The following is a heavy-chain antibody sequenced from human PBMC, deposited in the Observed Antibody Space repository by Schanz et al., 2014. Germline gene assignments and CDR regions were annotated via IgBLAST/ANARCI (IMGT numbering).Heavy chain of an antibody. CDR1: GFTFSNYG. D-gene: IGHD2-21*01. V-gene: IGHV3-30*18. J-gene: IGHJ2*01. CDR3: AKGQGAVINNWYFDL. Sequence: QVQLVESGGGVVRPGRSLRLSCAASGFTFSNYGMHWVRQAPGKGLEWVAVISYDGSDKFYADSVKGRFTISRDNSNNTLSLQMNSLRNEDTAVYYCAKGQGAVINNWYFDLWGRGTLVTVSS. CDR2: ISYDGSDK.